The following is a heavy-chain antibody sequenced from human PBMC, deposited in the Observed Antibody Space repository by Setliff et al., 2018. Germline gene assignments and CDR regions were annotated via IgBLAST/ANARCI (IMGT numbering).Heavy chain of an antibody. Sequence: SETLSLTCTVSGGSIGSSFWNWIRQSPGKGLEWIGYKSNRGDTNSNPSLRSRLTMSVDTSKSQFSLNLTPVTAADTAVYFCARAVDSSGYFPYWYFDLWGRGALVTVSS. CDR1: GGSIGSSF. CDR3: ARAVDSSGYFPYWYFDL. D-gene: IGHD3-22*01. J-gene: IGHJ2*01. CDR2: KSNRGDT. V-gene: IGHV4-59*01.